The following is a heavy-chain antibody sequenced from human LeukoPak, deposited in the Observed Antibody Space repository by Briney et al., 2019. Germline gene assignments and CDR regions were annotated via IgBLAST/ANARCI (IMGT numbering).Heavy chain of an antibody. Sequence: KPGGSLRLSCAASGFTFSSYIMNWVRQAPGKEREGGSYISSSSSTIYYADSVKGRFTSSRDNAKNSLYLQMNSLRAEDTAVYYCARALTTVTTKFPYYYYYYMDVWGKGTTVTVSS. D-gene: IGHD4-17*01. CDR2: ISSSSSTI. V-gene: IGHV3-48*01. J-gene: IGHJ6*03. CDR3: ARALTTVTTKFPYYYYYYMDV. CDR1: GFTFSSYI.